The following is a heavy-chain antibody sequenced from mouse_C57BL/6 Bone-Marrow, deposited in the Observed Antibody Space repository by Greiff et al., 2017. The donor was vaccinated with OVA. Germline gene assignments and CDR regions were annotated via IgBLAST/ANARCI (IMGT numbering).Heavy chain of an antibody. D-gene: IGHD2-12*01. Sequence: VQLQQPGAELVMPGASVKLSCKASGYTFTSYWMHWVKQRPGQGLEWIGEIDPSDSYTNYNQKFKGKSTLTVDKSSSTAYMQLSSLTSEDSAVYYCAYYITRFAYWGQGTLVTVSA. CDR1: GYTFTSYW. CDR3: AYYITRFAY. V-gene: IGHV1-69*01. CDR2: IDPSDSYT. J-gene: IGHJ3*01.